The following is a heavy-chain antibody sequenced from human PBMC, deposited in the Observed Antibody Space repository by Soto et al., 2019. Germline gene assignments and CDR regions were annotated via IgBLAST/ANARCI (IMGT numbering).Heavy chain of an antibody. J-gene: IGHJ4*02. Sequence: PGWSLRLSCAASGFTFGIFAMSWVRQSPGKGLEWVSTISGSGGRIYYADAVTGRFSISRDNSMGTLYLQMKSLRFQDKAIYYCAKEVSLGSTVDLGYWGQGTVVTVPQ. CDR2: ISGSGGRI. V-gene: IGHV3-23*01. CDR1: GFTFGIFA. CDR3: AKEVSLGSTVDLGY. D-gene: IGHD7-27*01.